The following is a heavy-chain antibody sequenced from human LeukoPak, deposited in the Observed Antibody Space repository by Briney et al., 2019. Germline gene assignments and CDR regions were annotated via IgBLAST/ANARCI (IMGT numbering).Heavy chain of an antibody. V-gene: IGHV3-48*01. CDR3: ARGLAYCSSTSCRTFDY. D-gene: IGHD2-2*01. Sequence: GGSLRLSCAASGFTFSSYSVNWVRRAPGKGLEWVSYISSSSSTIYYADSVKGRFTISRDNAKNSLYLQMNSLRAEDTAVYYCARGLAYCSSTSCRTFDYWGQGTLVTVSS. J-gene: IGHJ4*02. CDR1: GFTFSSYS. CDR2: ISSSSSTI.